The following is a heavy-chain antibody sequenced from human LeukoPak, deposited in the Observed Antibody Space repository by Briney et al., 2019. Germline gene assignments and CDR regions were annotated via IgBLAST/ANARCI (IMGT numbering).Heavy chain of an antibody. CDR3: AGPNWHYFAY. CDR1: GGSISSSGYY. CDR2: INYSEGT. D-gene: IGHD5-24*01. V-gene: IGHV4-39*01. Sequence: SETLSLTCTVSGGSISSSGYYWAWIRQPPGKGLEWIGSINYSEGTYYSPSLKSRVTISVDTSKKQFSLKLSSVTAADTAVYYCAGPNWHYFAYWGQGTLVTVSS. J-gene: IGHJ4*02.